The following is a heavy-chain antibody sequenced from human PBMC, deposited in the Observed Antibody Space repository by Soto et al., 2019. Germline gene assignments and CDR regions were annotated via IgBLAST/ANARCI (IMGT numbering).Heavy chain of an antibody. CDR2: INPSGFST. CDR3: ARGVTASGEYFQH. J-gene: IGHJ1*01. D-gene: IGHD2-21*02. CDR1: GYTFTSYY. V-gene: IGHV1-46*03. Sequence: QVQLVQSGAEVKKPGALVKVSCKASGYTFTSYYMHWVRQAPGQGLEWVGIINPSGFSTNYAQKFQGRVTMTRDTSTSTFYMELSSLRSEDTAVYYCARGVTASGEYFQHWGQGTLVTVSS.